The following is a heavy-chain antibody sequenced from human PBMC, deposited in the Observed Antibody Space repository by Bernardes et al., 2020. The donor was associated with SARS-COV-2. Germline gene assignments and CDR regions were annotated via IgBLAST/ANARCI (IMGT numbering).Heavy chain of an antibody. CDR2: NYCNDDN. CDR3: AHTASARAWGTIGGVVISPQFDY. J-gene: IGHJ4*02. CDR1: GFVRRPRGVG. V-gene: IGHV2-5*01. Sequence: SGHTPSNPTHTFTLACPFSGFVRRPRGVGVGWIRQPPGKALESLALNYCNDDNRYSPSLKSKLTITKDTSKNQVVLTMTNMDPVDTATYYCAHTASARAWGTIGGVVISPQFDYWGQGTLVTVSS. D-gene: IGHD3-3*01.